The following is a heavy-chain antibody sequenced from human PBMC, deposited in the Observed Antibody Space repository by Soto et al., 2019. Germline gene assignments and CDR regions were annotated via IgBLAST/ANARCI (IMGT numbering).Heavy chain of an antibody. D-gene: IGHD7-27*01. CDR1: GGTFSGHA. J-gene: IGHJ4*02. CDR2: LIPLFGTT. V-gene: IGHV1-69*06. Sequence: SVKVSCKASGGTFSGHAISWVLQAPGQGPEWMGGLIPLFGTTQHAQRFQGRLTITADKSTTTAYMELTSLRFEDTAIYYCARGPNWGYRFDSWGQGTLVTVSS. CDR3: ARGPNWGYRFDS.